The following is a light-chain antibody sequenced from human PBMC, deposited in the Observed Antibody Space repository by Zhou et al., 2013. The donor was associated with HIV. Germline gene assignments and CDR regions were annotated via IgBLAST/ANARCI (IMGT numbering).Light chain of an antibody. CDR2: DAS. J-gene: IGKJ2*04. CDR1: QSVGRW. V-gene: IGKV1-33*01. Sequence: DIQMTQSPSTLPASVGDRVTITCRASQSVGRWLAWYQQKPGTAPKLLIYDASNLETGVPSRFSGSGSGTDFTFTISSLQPEDIATYYCQQYDNVMCSFGQGTKLEI. CDR3: QQYDNVMCS.